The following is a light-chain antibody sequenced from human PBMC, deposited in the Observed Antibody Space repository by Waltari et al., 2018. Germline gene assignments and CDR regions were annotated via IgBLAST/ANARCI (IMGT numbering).Light chain of an antibody. Sequence: QSALTQPASVSGSPGQSITISCTGTSSDVGTYNYVSWYQQHPGKAPKLMIFDVSIRPSRVSNRFSGSKSGNTASLTISGLQAEDEADYYCSSYISSSTLELFGGGTSLTVL. CDR3: SSYISSSTLEL. J-gene: IGLJ2*01. CDR1: SSDVGTYNY. V-gene: IGLV2-14*03. CDR2: DVS.